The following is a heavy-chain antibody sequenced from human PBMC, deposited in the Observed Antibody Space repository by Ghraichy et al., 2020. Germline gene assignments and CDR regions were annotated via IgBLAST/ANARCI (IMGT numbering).Heavy chain of an antibody. CDR3: ARDNYHVTFDI. Sequence: GGSLRLSCAASGFTVRNSGMHWVRQTPGKGLEWVAIIRNDESNTFYADPLKGRFTISRANSKNTLYLQMDSLRPEDTAMYHCARDNYHVTFDIGGQGTMVTVSS. CDR1: GFTVRNSG. D-gene: IGHD4-11*01. CDR2: IRNDESNT. V-gene: IGHV3-30*02. J-gene: IGHJ3*02.